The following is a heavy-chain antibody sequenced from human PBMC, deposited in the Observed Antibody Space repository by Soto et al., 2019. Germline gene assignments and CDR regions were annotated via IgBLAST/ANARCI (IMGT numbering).Heavy chain of an antibody. CDR3: ARRLVHDLLGNHFDP. Sequence: SGPTLVNPTQTLTLTCSFSGFPLSTNGVAVGWIRQPPGKALEWLALIYWDDDKRYNPSLKSRLAITKDTSKNQVVLTMTNMDPVDTGTYYCARRLVHDLLGNHFDPWGQGILVTVSS. V-gene: IGHV2-5*02. D-gene: IGHD3-9*01. CDR2: IYWDDDK. J-gene: IGHJ5*02. CDR1: GFPLSTNGVA.